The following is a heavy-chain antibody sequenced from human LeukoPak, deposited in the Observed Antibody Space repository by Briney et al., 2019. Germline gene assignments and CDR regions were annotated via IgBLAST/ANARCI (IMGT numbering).Heavy chain of an antibody. J-gene: IGHJ4*02. D-gene: IGHD5/OR15-5a*01. CDR2: IYHSGIT. V-gene: IGHV4-39*01. CDR3: ATLVSTRYYFDY. Sequence: TSETLSLTCIVSGGSISSSSYYWGWIRQPPGKGLEWIGNIYHSGITYYNHFNSSLKSRVTISIDTSKNQFSLRLTSVTAADTAVYFCATLVSTRYYFDYWGQGTLVTVSS. CDR1: GGSISSSSYY.